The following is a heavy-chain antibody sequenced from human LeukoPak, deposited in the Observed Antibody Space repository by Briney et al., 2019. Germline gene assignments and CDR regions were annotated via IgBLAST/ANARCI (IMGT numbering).Heavy chain of an antibody. CDR2: IQPGDSNT. V-gene: IGHV5-51*01. CDR3: ASITGGWYQAAY. Sequence: GESLKISCKASGYTFTNYWIGWVRPLPGKGLEWMAVIQPGDSNTEYSPPFHGQVTISAGKSISTAYLQWSSLKASDSAMYYCASITGGWYQAAYWGQGTLVTVSS. D-gene: IGHD6-19*01. J-gene: IGHJ4*02. CDR1: GYTFTNYW.